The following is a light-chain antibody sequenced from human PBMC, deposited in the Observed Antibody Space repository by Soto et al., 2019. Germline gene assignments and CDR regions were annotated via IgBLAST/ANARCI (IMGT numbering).Light chain of an antibody. J-gene: IGKJ4*01. CDR2: GAS. CDR1: QSVITSY. CDR3: HQYGSVPLT. Sequence: EIVLTQSPGTLSLSPGERATLSCRASQSVITSYLAWYQQKPGQAPRLLIYGASSRATGIQDRFSGSGSGVDFTLTIGGLEPEGCAVYYCHQYGSVPLTFGGGTKVEIK. V-gene: IGKV3-20*01.